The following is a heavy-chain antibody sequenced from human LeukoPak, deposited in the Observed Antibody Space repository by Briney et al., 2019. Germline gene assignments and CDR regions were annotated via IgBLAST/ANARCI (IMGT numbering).Heavy chain of an antibody. CDR2: INPNSGGT. D-gene: IGHD6-19*01. CDR3: ARSRIYSSGWEGSGYYYMDV. J-gene: IGHJ6*03. CDR1: GYTFTGYY. V-gene: IGHV1-2*02. Sequence: GASVKVSCKASGYTFTGYYMHWVRQAPGQGLEWMGWINPNSGGTNYAQKFQGRVTMTRDMSTSTVSMELSSLRSEDTAVYYCARSRIYSSGWEGSGYYYMDVWGKGTTVTISS.